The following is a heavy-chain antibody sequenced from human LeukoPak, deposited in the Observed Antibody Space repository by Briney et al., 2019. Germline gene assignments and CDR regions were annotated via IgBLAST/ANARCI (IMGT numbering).Heavy chain of an antibody. V-gene: IGHV3-30*04. D-gene: IGHD1-7*01. CDR2: ISYDGSSK. CDR1: GFTFSSYA. CDR3: ARAGLELGYFDY. J-gene: IGHJ4*02. Sequence: GGSLRLSCAASGFTFSSYAMHWVRQAPGKGLEWVAVISYDGSSKYYADSVKGRFTISRDNSKNTLYLRMNSLRAEGTAVYYCARAGLELGYFDYWGQGTLVTVSS.